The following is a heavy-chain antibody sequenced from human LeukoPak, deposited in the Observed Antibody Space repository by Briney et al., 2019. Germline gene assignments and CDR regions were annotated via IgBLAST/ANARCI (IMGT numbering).Heavy chain of an antibody. CDR1: GFTFTSYG. J-gene: IGHJ4*02. CDR3: TVDIV. Sequence: GGSLRLSCAASGFTFTSYGIHWVRQAPGRGLEWIGHISGGPDGDPEEYAAPVKGRFIISRDDGKDTFYLQLTNLKIEDTAVYYCTVDIVWGQGTLVTVSS. CDR2: ISGGPDGDPE. D-gene: IGHD2-15*01. V-gene: IGHV3-15*01.